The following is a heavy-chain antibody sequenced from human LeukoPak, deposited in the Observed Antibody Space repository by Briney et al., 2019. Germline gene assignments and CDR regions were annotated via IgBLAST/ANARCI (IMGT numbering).Heavy chain of an antibody. J-gene: IGHJ6*02. CDR2: INPDRGGT. CDR1: GYTFTGYY. V-gene: IGHV1-2*02. D-gene: IGHD1-26*01. CDR3: AREFVGYHMDV. Sequence: ASVKVSCKASGYTFTGYYIHWVRQAPGQGLEWMGWINPDRGGTTYAQKFQGRVTMTRDTSITTAYMEVSRLRSDDTAVYYCAREFVGYHMDVWGQGTTVTVS.